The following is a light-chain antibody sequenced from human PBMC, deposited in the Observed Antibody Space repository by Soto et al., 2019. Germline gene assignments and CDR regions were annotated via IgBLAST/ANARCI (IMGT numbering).Light chain of an antibody. CDR1: QGIRND. V-gene: IGKV1-6*01. CDR3: LQDYNTWT. J-gene: IGKJ1*01. CDR2: AAS. Sequence: AIRMTQSPSSLSASVGDRVTITCRASQGIRNDLGWYQQKPGKAPKLLIYAASSLQSGVPSRFSGSGSGTDFTLTISSLQPEDFATYYCLQDYNTWTFGQGTKVEIK.